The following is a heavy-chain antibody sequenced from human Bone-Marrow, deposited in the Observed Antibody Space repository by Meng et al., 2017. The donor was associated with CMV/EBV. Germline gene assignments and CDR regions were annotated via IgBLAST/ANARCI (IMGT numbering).Heavy chain of an antibody. J-gene: IGHJ4*02. CDR3: VTQEWRYGGGPDY. Sequence: GSLRLSCTVSGGSISSSSYYWGWIRQPPGKGLEWIGSIYYSGSTYYNPSLKSRVTISVDTSKNQFSQKLSSVTAADTAVYYCVTQEWRYGGGPDYWGQGTRVTGSS. CDR2: IYYSGST. D-gene: IGHD3-16*01. V-gene: IGHV4-39*07. CDR1: GGSISSSSYY.